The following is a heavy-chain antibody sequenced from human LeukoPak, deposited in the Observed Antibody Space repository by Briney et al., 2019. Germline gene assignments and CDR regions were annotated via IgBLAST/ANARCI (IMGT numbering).Heavy chain of an antibody. CDR1: GFTFSSYG. J-gene: IGHJ4*02. CDR2: IWYDGSNK. V-gene: IGHV3-33*06. Sequence: GRSLRLSCAASGFTFSSYGMHWVRQAPGKGLEWVAVIWYDGSNKYYADSVKGRLTISRDNSKNTLYLQMNSLRAEDTAVYYCAKGSANSYFDYWGQGTLVTVSS. D-gene: IGHD4-11*01. CDR3: AKGSANSYFDY.